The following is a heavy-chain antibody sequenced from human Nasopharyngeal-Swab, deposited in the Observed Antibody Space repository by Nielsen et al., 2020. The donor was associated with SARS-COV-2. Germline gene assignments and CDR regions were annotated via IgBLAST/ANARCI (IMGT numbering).Heavy chain of an antibody. CDR3: ARDRMMGAAAALDY. CDR1: GFTFSSYW. D-gene: IGHD6-13*01. J-gene: IGHJ4*02. CDR2: INSDGSST. Sequence: GESLKISYAASGFTFSSYWMHWVRQAPGKGLVWVSRINSDGSSTSYADSVKGRFTISRDNAKNTLYLQMNSLRAEDTAVYYCARDRMMGAAAALDYWGQGTLVTVSS. V-gene: IGHV3-74*01.